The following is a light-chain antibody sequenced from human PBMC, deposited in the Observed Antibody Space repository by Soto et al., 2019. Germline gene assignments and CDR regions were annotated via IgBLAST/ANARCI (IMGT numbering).Light chain of an antibody. J-gene: IGLJ1*01. Sequence: QSALTQPRSVSGSPGQSVTISCTGSSSDVGDHNYVSWYQQHPGKAPKLMIYEVTKRPSRVPDRFSGSKSGNTASLTISGLQAEDEADYYCCSYAGTYPPDVFGSGTKLTVL. CDR1: SSDVGDHNY. CDR2: EVT. V-gene: IGLV2-11*01. CDR3: CSYAGTYPPDV.